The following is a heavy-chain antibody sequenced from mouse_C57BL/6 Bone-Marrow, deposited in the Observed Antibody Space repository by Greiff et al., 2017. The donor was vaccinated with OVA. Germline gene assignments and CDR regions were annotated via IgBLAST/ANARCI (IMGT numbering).Heavy chain of an antibody. V-gene: IGHV14-4*01. CDR3: TRQLRLHDY. CDR1: GFNIKDDY. Sequence: VQLKQSGAELVRPGASVKLSCTASGFNIKDDYMHWVKQRPEQGLEWIGWIDPENGDTEYASKFQGKATITADTSSNTAYLQLSSLTSEDTAVYYCTRQLRLHDYWGQGTTLTVSS. D-gene: IGHD3-2*02. CDR2: IDPENGDT. J-gene: IGHJ2*01.